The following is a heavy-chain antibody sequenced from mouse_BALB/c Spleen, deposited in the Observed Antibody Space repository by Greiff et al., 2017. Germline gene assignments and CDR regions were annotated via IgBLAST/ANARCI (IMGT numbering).Heavy chain of an antibody. CDR1: GDSITSGY. V-gene: IGHV3-8*02. CDR2: ISYSGST. CDR3: ARYHYGNPWFAY. J-gene: IGHJ3*01. D-gene: IGHD2-1*01. Sequence: VQLQQSGPSLVKPSQTLSLTCSVTGDSITSGYWNWIRKFPGNKLEYMGYISYSGSTYYNPSLKSRISITRDTSKNQYYLQLNSVTTEDTATYYCARYHYGNPWFAYWGQGTLVTVSA.